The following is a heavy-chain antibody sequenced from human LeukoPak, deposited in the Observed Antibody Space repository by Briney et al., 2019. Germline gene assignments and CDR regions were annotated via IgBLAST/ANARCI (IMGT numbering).Heavy chain of an antibody. CDR2: IWYDGSNK. CDR3: AKRIAAALDY. J-gene: IGHJ4*02. D-gene: IGHD6-13*01. Sequence: GGSLRLSCAASGFTFSNYDVHWVRQAPGKGLEWVAVIWYDGSNKYYVDSVKGRFTISRDNAKNTVHLQMNSLRAEDTAIYYCAKRIAAALDYWGQGTLVTVSS. V-gene: IGHV3-33*06. CDR1: GFTFSNYD.